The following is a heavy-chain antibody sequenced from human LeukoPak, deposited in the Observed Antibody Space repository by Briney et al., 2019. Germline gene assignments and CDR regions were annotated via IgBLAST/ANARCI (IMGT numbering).Heavy chain of an antibody. CDR3: ARTHVGSSWYGYYYYYYMDV. J-gene: IGHJ6*03. V-gene: IGHV1-24*01. CDR1: GYTVTELP. Sequence: ASVKVSCKVSGYTVTELPMHWVRQSPGKGLDWMGGFHPEDGETIYAQKFQGRVTMTRNTSISTAYMELSSLRSEDTAVYYCARTHVGSSWYGYYYYYYMDVWGKGTTVTISS. D-gene: IGHD6-13*01. CDR2: FHPEDGET.